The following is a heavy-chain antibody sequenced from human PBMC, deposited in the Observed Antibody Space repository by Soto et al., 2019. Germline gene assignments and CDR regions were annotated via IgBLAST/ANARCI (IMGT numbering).Heavy chain of an antibody. CDR3: TGATYLDY. CDR1: GFSFNSYA. J-gene: IGHJ4*02. Sequence: EVQLLESGGGLVQPGGSLRLSCAASGFSFNSYAMSWVRQAPGKGLEWVSHIGGAGDSPYYADSVKGRFTISRDNSKKTVYLQMESLRAEDTAVYYCTGATYLDYWGQGTLVTVSS. V-gene: IGHV3-23*01. CDR2: IGGAGDSP.